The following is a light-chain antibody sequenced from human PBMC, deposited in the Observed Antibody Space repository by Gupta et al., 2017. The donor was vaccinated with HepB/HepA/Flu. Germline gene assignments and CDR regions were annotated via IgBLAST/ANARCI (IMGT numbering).Light chain of an antibody. V-gene: IGLV2-14*03. CDR1: SSDVGDYNY. Sequence: RAVPISCIATSSDVGDYNYVSWYQHHPGKVPKLIIYDVSYRPSGVSNRFSGSKSGNTASLTIAVRQTEDEDDYYCNSDTTINTVIFGGGIKLTVL. J-gene: IGLJ2*01. CDR2: DVS. CDR3: NSDTTINTVI.